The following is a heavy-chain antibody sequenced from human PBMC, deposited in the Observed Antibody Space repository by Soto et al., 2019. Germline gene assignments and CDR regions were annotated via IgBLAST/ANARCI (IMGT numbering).Heavy chain of an antibody. V-gene: IGHV1-24*01. CDR2: FDAEDGET. J-gene: IGHJ5*02. CDR1: GYTLTELS. D-gene: IGHD5-18*01. Sequence: ASVKVSCEVSGYTLTELSMHWVRQAPGKGLEWMGGFDAEDGETIYAQKFQGRVTMTEDTSTDTAYMELSSLRSEDTAVYYCATETSKDTAMGNWFDPWGPGTLVTVSS. CDR3: ATETSKDTAMGNWFDP.